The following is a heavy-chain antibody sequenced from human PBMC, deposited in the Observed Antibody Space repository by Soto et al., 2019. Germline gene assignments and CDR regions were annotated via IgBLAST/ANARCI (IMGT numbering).Heavy chain of an antibody. J-gene: IGHJ4*02. CDR1: GFSLTSTAVG. Sequence: QITLKESGPTLVKPTQTLTLTCTFSGFSLTSTAVGVNWIRQPPGKALEWLALIYWDDDKQYSPSLKSRLTITKDTSKNLVVLTMTNMEPVDTATYYCAHGSGWLSDYWGQGTLVTVSS. CDR2: IYWDDDK. D-gene: IGHD6-19*01. CDR3: AHGSGWLSDY. V-gene: IGHV2-5*02.